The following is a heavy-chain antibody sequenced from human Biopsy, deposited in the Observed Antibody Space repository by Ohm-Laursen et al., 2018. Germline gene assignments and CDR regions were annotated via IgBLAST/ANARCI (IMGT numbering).Heavy chain of an antibody. J-gene: IGHJ3*01. V-gene: IGHV4-59*08. Sequence: SETLSLTCTVSDDSIRNFYWTWIRQPPGQGLEWIGHASYSGYTNYNPSLESRVTISVDTSKNHFSLNLRSVTAADTAVYSCARLGNFWNAEDGLDLWGLGTMVTVSS. CDR1: DDSIRNFY. CDR2: ASYSGYT. CDR3: ARLGNFWNAEDGLDL. D-gene: IGHD3-3*01.